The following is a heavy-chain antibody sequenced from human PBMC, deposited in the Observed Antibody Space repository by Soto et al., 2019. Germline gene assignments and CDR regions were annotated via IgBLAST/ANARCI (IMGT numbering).Heavy chain of an antibody. V-gene: IGHV3-30-3*01. D-gene: IGHD3-22*01. Sequence: QVQLVESGGGVVQPGRSLRLSCAASGFTFSSYAMHWVRQAPGKGLEWVAVISYDGSNKYYADSVKGRFTISRDNSKNTQYLQMNSLRAEDTAVYYCAGGTYYYDSSGYYVVYWGQGTLVTVSS. CDR3: AGGTYYYDSSGYYVVY. J-gene: IGHJ4*02. CDR1: GFTFSSYA. CDR2: ISYDGSNK.